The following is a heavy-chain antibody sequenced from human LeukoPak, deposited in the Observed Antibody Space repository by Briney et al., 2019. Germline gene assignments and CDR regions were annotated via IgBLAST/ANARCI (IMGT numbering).Heavy chain of an antibody. Sequence: SETLSLTCTVSGYSISSGYYWAWIRQPPGKGLEWIGNIYHSGSTYYNPSLKSRVTISVDTSKNQFSLQLTSVTAADTAVYYCARAYSSSWYLNWFDPWGQGTLVTVSS. CDR2: IYHSGST. D-gene: IGHD6-13*01. CDR3: ARAYSSSWYLNWFDP. CDR1: GYSISSGYY. J-gene: IGHJ5*02. V-gene: IGHV4-38-2*02.